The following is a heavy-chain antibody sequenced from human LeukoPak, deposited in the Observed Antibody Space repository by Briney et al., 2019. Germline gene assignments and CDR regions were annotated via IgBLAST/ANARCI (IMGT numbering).Heavy chain of an antibody. D-gene: IGHD5-18*01. CDR2: IIPIFGTA. J-gene: IGHJ3*02. V-gene: IGHV1-69*06. Sequence: GASVKISCKASGGTFSSYAISWVRQAPGQGLEWMGGIIPIFGTANYAQKFQGRVTITADKSTSTAYMELSSLRSEDTAVYYCARSEIRGYSYYDAFDIWGQGTMVTVSS. CDR3: ARSEIRGYSYYDAFDI. CDR1: GGTFSSYA.